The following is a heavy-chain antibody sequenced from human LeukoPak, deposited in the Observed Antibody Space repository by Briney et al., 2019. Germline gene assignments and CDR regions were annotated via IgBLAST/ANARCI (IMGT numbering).Heavy chain of an antibody. J-gene: IGHJ6*03. Sequence: GSSVKVSCQASGGSFNNLAITWVRQAPGQGLEWMGGIIPVFGTATYAQNFQGRVTITADESTTTAYMELSSLRSEDTAVYYCARTHGSGTPYLYYYWYMDVWGEGTTVTVSS. CDR3: ARTHGSGTPYLYYYWYMDV. CDR1: GGSFNNLA. CDR2: IIPVFGTA. D-gene: IGHD3-10*01. V-gene: IGHV1-69*01.